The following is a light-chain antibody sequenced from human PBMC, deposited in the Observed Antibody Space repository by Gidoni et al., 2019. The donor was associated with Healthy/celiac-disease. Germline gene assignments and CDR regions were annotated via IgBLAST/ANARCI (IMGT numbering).Light chain of an antibody. Sequence: EIVMTPYPATLSVSPGERATLPCRASQSVSSNLAWYQQKPGQAPRLLIYGASPRATGIPARCSGSGSGTEFTLTISSLQSEDLAVYYCQQYNNWPPSTFGQGTKLEIK. CDR3: QQYNNWPPST. CDR1: QSVSSN. V-gene: IGKV3-15*01. CDR2: GAS. J-gene: IGKJ2*01.